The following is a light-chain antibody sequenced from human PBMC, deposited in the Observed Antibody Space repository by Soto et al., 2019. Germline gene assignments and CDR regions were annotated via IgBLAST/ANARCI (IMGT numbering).Light chain of an antibody. V-gene: IGKV3-20*01. CDR3: QQYGSSPLT. Sequence: EIVLTQSPGALSLSPGGRATLPCRSGQSVSSSYLAWDQQKPGQAPRLLRYGASSRATGIPDRFSGSGSGTDFTLTISRLEPEDFAVYYCQQYGSSPLTFGGGTKVDIK. J-gene: IGKJ4*01. CDR1: QSVSSSY. CDR2: GAS.